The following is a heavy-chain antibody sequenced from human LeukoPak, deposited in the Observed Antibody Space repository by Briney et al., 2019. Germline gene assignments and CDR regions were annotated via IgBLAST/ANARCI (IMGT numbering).Heavy chain of an antibody. D-gene: IGHD5-18*01. V-gene: IGHV3-30*02. CDR3: AKRLRGYSYGYGSFDY. J-gene: IGHJ4*02. CDR2: IRYDGSNK. CDR1: GFTFSSYG. Sequence: GGSLRLSCAASGFTFSSYGMHWVRQAPGKGLEWVAFIRYDGSNKYYADSVKGRFTISRDNSKNTLYLQMNSLRAEDTAVYYCAKRLRGYSYGYGSFDYWGQGTPVTVSS.